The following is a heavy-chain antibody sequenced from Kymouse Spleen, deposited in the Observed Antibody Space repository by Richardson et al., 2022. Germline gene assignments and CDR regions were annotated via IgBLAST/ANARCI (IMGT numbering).Heavy chain of an antibody. Sequence: QVQLVQSGAEVKKPGASVKVSCKASGYTFTSYYMHWVRQAPGQGLEWMGIINPSGGSTSYAQKFQGRVTMTRDTSTSTVYMELSSLRSEDTAVYYCARDLTIFGVVIMDWFDPWGQGTLVTVSS. D-gene: IGHD3-3*01. CDR3: ARDLTIFGVVIMDWFDP. CDR1: GYTFTSYY. V-gene: IGHV1-46*03. J-gene: IGHJ5*02. CDR2: INPSGGST.